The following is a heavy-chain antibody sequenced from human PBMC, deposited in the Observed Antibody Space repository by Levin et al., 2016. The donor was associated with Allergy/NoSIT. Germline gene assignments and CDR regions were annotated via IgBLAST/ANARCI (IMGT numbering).Heavy chain of an antibody. J-gene: IGHJ4*02. Sequence: SETLSLTCTVSGGSISSYYWSWIRQPPGKGLEWIGYIYYSGSTNYNPSLKSRVTISVDTSKNQFSLKLSSVTAADTAVYYCAGGGREWLVSVLRFDYWGQGTLVTVSS. CDR2: IYYSGST. CDR1: GGSISSYY. D-gene: IGHD6-19*01. V-gene: IGHV4-59*01. CDR3: AGGGREWLVSVLRFDY.